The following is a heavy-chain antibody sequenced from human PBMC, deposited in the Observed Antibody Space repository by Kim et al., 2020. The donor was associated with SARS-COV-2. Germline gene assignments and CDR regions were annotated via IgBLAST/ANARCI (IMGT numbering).Heavy chain of an antibody. V-gene: IGHV5-51*01. Sequence: GESLKISCKGSGYSFTSYWIGWVRQMPGKGLEWMGIIYPGDSDTRYSPSFQGQVTISADKSISTAYLQWSSLKASDTAMYYCARDTYYYGSGSYFERYYYYGMDVWGQGTTVTVSS. CDR2: IYPGDSDT. CDR3: ARDTYYYGSGSYFERYYYYGMDV. D-gene: IGHD3-10*01. CDR1: GYSFTSYW. J-gene: IGHJ6*02.